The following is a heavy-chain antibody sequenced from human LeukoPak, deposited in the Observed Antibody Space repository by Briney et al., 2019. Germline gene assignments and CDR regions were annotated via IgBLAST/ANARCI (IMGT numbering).Heavy chain of an antibody. J-gene: IGHJ3*02. V-gene: IGHV3-48*03. CDR2: ISASGNTI. Sequence: PGGSLRLSCAASGFTFSNYEMDWVRQAPGKGLEWVSYISASGNTIYADSVRGRFTISRDNAKKSLYLQMNSLRAEDTAVYYCARGGSLGYLLNAFDIWGQGTMVTV. CDR1: GFTFSNYE. D-gene: IGHD3-3*01. CDR3: ARGGSLGYLLNAFDI.